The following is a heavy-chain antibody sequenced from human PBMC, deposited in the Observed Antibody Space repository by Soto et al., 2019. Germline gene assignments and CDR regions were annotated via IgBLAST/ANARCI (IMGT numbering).Heavy chain of an antibody. CDR1: GGSISSGDYY. CDR2: IYYSGST. CDR3: ASYDFWSGYTNDY. J-gene: IGHJ4*02. Sequence: KPSETLSLTCTVSGGSISSGDYYWSWIRQPPGKGLEWIGYIYYSGSTYYNPSLKSRVTISVDTSKNQFSLKLSSVTAADTAVYYCASYDFWSGYTNDYWGQGTLVTVSS. V-gene: IGHV4-30-4*01. D-gene: IGHD3-3*01.